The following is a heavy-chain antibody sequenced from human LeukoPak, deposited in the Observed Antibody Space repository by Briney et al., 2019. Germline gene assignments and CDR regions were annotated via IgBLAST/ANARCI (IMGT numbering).Heavy chain of an antibody. CDR2: LSSRSTTI. CDR3: ARGQPRIAVADYYFDF. D-gene: IGHD6-19*01. V-gene: IGHV3-48*02. Sequence: PGGSLRLSCAASVFTFSTYTMHWVREAPGKAREWFSYLSSRSTTIYYANSVKGRFTISRDNAQNSLYLQMSSLRDDDTALYYCARGQPRIAVADYYFDFWGQGALVTVSS. J-gene: IGHJ4*02. CDR1: VFTFSTYT.